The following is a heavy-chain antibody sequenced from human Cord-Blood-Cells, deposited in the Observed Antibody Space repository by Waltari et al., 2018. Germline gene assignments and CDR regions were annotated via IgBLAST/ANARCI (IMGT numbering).Heavy chain of an antibody. V-gene: IGHV1-2*02. Sequence: QVQLVQSGAEVKKPGASVKVSCKASGYTFTGYYMNWVRQAPGQGLEWMGWINPNGGGTNYAQKFQGRVTMTRETSISTAYMELSRLRSDDTAVYYCARESIVGATTRLDYWGQGTLVTVSS. J-gene: IGHJ4*02. CDR2: INPNGGGT. CDR1: GYTFTGYY. CDR3: ARESIVGATTRLDY. D-gene: IGHD1-26*01.